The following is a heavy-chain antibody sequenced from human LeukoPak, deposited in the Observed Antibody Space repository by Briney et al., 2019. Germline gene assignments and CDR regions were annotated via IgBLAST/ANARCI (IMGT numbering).Heavy chain of an antibody. J-gene: IGHJ4*02. CDR2: ISSSSSYI. D-gene: IGHD4-17*01. CDR3: ARLTTTVTTPFDY. Sequence: GGSLRLSCAASGFTFSIYNMNWVRQAPGKGLEWVSSISSSSSYIYYADSVKGRFTISRDNAKNSLYLQMNSLRAENTAVYYCARLTTTVTTPFDYWGQGTLVTVSS. CDR1: GFTFSIYN. V-gene: IGHV3-21*01.